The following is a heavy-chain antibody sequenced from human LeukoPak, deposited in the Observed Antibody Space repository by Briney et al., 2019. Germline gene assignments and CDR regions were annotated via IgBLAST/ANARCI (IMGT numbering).Heavy chain of an antibody. D-gene: IGHD3-10*01. V-gene: IGHV4-38-2*02. Sequence: SETLSLTCTVSGYSISSGYYWGWIRQPPGKGLEWIGSIYHSGSTYYNPSLKSRVTISVDTSKNQFSLKLSSVTAADTAVYYCARDQGSMVRGVRYYYMDVWGKGTTVTVS. J-gene: IGHJ6*03. CDR2: IYHSGST. CDR1: GYSISSGYY. CDR3: ARDQGSMVRGVRYYYMDV.